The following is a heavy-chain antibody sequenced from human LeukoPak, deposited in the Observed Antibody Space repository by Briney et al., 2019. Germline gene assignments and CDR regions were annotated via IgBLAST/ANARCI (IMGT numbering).Heavy chain of an antibody. CDR2: IWHDGSDK. CDR1: GFIFSNFG. Sequence: GGSLRLSCAASGFIFSNFGMHWVRQAPGRGLEWVAVIWHDGSDKYYADSVKGRFSISRDNSKNTLYLQVNSLRVEDTAVYYCARALPSPLYSGSYADAFDIWGQGTMVTVSS. D-gene: IGHD1-26*01. CDR3: ARALPSPLYSGSYADAFDI. J-gene: IGHJ3*02. V-gene: IGHV3-33*01.